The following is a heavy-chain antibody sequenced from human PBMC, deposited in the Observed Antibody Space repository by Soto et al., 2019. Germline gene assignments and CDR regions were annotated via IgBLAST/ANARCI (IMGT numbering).Heavy chain of an antibody. V-gene: IGHV3-11*05. Sequence: QVQLEESGGGLVKPGGSLRLSCAASGFTFSAFYMRWIRQAPNKGLEYIAYISSSGTSANYADSVKGRFTISRDNAKNSLYLQMNSLRAEDTAVYYCARDRGAVTGQYFDYWGQGALVTVSS. CDR1: GFTFSAFY. J-gene: IGHJ4*02. CDR3: ARDRGAVTGQYFDY. CDR2: ISSSGTSA. D-gene: IGHD6-19*01.